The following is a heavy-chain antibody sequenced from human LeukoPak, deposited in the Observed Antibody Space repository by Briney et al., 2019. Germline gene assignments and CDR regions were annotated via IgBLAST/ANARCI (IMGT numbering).Heavy chain of an antibody. CDR3: ARVAPGLWLATDY. CDR2: ISSSSSTI. V-gene: IGHV3-48*04. CDR1: GFTFSSYS. D-gene: IGHD5-24*01. Sequence: GGSLRLSCAASGFTFSSYSMNWVRQAPGKGLEWVSYISSSSSTIYYADSVKGRFTISRDNAKNSLYLQMNSLRAEDTAVYYCARVAPGLWLATDYWGQGTLVTVSS. J-gene: IGHJ4*02.